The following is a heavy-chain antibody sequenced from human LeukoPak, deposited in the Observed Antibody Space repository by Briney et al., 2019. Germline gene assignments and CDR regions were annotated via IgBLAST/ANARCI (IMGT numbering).Heavy chain of an antibody. CDR1: GGSISSSSYY. J-gene: IGHJ3*02. D-gene: IGHD2-21*01. Sequence: PSETLSLTCTVSGGSISSSSYYWGWIRQPPGKGLEWIGSIYYSGSTYYNPSLKSRVTISVDTSKNQFSLKLSSVTAADTAVYYCASFGDIDAFDIWGQGTMVTVSS. V-gene: IGHV4-39*01. CDR3: ASFGDIDAFDI. CDR2: IYYSGST.